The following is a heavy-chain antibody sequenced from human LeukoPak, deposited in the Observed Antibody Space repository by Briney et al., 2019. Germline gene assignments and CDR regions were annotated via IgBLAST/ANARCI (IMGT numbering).Heavy chain of an antibody. CDR1: GFTFSNAW. D-gene: IGHD6-13*01. CDR2: IKSKTDGGTT. J-gene: IGHJ6*03. Sequence: PGGSLRLSCAASGFTFSNAWMSWVRQAPGKGLEWVGRIKSKTDGGTTDYAAPVKGRFTISRDDSKNTLYLQMNSLKTEDTAVYYCTTEAHSSSFNYYYYYMDVWGKGTTVTVSS. CDR3: TTEAHSSSFNYYYYYMDV. V-gene: IGHV3-15*01.